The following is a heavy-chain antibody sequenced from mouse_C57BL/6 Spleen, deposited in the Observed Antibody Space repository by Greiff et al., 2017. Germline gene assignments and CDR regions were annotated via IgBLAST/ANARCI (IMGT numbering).Heavy chain of an antibody. CDR3: TTTPYDSNYVYYFDY. D-gene: IGHD2-5*01. CDR1: GFNIKDDY. Sequence: VQLKQSGAELVRPGASVKLSCTASGFNIKDDYMHWVKQRPEQGLEWIGWIDPENGDTEYASKFQGKATITADTSSNTAYLQLSSLTSEDTAVYYCTTTPYDSNYVYYFDYWGQGTTLTVSS. CDR2: IDPENGDT. J-gene: IGHJ2*01. V-gene: IGHV14-4*01.